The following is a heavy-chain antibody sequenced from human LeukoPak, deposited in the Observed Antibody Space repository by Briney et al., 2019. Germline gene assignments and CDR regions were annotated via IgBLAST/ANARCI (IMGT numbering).Heavy chain of an antibody. CDR1: GFTFSSYA. D-gene: IGHD1-26*01. CDR3: VVDFQFNSP. Sequence: GGSLRLSCAASGFTFSSYAMHWVRQAPGKGLEWVAVISYDGSNKYYADSVKGRFTISRDNSKNTLYLQMNSPRIEDTAVYYCVVDFQFNSPWGQGTLVTVSS. V-gene: IGHV3-30-3*01. J-gene: IGHJ5*02. CDR2: ISYDGSNK.